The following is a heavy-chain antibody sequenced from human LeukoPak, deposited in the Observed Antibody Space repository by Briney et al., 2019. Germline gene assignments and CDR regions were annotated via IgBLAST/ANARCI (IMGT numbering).Heavy chain of an antibody. CDR3: ARGKSGYSP. CDR2: INPHTGAA. Sequence: ASVKVSCKVSGYTFTENYIHWVRQTPGRGLEWMGLINPHTGAANYTQSFQGRVTLTRDTSSSTAYMHLSSLRFDDTAVYYCARGKSGYSPWGQGTPVTVSP. J-gene: IGHJ4*02. CDR1: GYTFTENY. D-gene: IGHD3-22*01. V-gene: IGHV1-2*02.